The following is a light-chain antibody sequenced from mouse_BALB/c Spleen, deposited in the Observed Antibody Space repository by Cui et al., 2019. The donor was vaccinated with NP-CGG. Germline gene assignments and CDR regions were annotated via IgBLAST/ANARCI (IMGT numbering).Light chain of an antibody. CDR3: ALWYSNHWV. J-gene: IGLJ1*01. CDR1: TGAVTTSNY. Sequence: QPVVSQASALTPSPGETVTPTCRSSTGAVTTSNYANGVQEKPDHLFTGLIGGTNNRAPGVPARFSGSLIGDKAALTITGAQTEDETIYFCALWYSNHWVFGGGTKLTVL. V-gene: IGLV1*01. CDR2: GTN.